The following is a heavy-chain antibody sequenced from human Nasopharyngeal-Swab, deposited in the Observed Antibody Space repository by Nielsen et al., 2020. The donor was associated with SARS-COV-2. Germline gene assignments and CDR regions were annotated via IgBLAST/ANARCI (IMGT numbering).Heavy chain of an antibody. D-gene: IGHD3-16*01. J-gene: IGHJ4*02. CDR3: ARAYLVRLGELDY. Sequence: GESLKISCAASGFTFSSYGMHWVRQAPGKGLEWVAVIWYDGSNKYYADSVKGRFTISRDNSKNTLYLQMNSLRAEDTAVYYCARAYLVRLGELDYWGQGTLVTVSS. V-gene: IGHV3-33*01. CDR2: IWYDGSNK. CDR1: GFTFSSYG.